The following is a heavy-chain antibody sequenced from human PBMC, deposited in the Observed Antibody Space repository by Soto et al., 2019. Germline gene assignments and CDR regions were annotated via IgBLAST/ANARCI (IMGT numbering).Heavy chain of an antibody. Sequence: GESLKISCQDSGNSFTNYWIGWVRQMPGKGLEWMGIIYPDDSETIYSPSFRGQVTISADKSISTAYLQWSSLKASDTAMYYCARHSGSGYDVRVAYWGQGTLVTVSS. J-gene: IGHJ4*02. V-gene: IGHV5-51*01. D-gene: IGHD5-12*01. CDR3: ARHSGSGYDVRVAY. CDR1: GNSFTNYW. CDR2: IYPDDSET.